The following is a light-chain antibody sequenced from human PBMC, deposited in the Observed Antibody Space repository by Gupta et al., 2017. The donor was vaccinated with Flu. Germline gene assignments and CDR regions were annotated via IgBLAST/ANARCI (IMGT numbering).Light chain of an antibody. V-gene: IGKV1-39*01. CDR3: QQSYSTPLT. J-gene: IGKJ4*01. CDR1: QSISSY. Sequence: IQMTQSPSSLSASVGDRVTITCRASQSISSYLNWYQQKPGKAPKLLIYAASSLQSGVPSRFSGSGSGTDFTLTISRLQPEDFATYYCQQSYSTPLTFGGGIKVEIK. CDR2: AAS.